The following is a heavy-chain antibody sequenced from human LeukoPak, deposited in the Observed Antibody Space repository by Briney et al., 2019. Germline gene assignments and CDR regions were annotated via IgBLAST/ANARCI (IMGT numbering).Heavy chain of an antibody. CDR3: AKAGDKYCSGGSCYSWFDP. Sequence: PGWSLRLSCATSGFTFSTYGMHWVRQAPGKGLEWVAFIGYDGSNKYYADSVKGRFTISRDNAKNTLYLQMNSLRYEDTAVYYCAKAGDKYCSGGSCYSWFDPWGQGTLVTVSS. D-gene: IGHD2-15*01. J-gene: IGHJ5*02. CDR1: GFTFSTYG. V-gene: IGHV3-30*02. CDR2: IGYDGSNK.